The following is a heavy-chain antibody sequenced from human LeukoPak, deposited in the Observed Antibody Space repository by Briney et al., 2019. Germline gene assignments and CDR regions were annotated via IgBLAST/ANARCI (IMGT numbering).Heavy chain of an antibody. CDR3: VREGYGPGNYPYDS. Sequence: GGSLRLSCVASGFTFRSHWIHWVRHAPGKGLVWVSRITSDGTDSIYADSVKGRFTVSRNNAENTVYLQMNSLRAEDTAVYHCVREGYGPGNYPYDSWSQGTLVTVSS. D-gene: IGHD3-10*01. CDR2: ITSDGTDS. CDR1: GFTFRSHW. V-gene: IGHV3-74*01. J-gene: IGHJ4*02.